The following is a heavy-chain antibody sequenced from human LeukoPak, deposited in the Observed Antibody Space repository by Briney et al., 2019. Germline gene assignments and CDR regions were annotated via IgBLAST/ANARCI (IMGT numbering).Heavy chain of an antibody. V-gene: IGHV4-34*01. CDR1: GGSFSGYY. CDR2: INHSGSA. Sequence: SETLSLTCAVYGGSFSGYYWSWIRQPPGKGLEWIGEINHSGSANYNPSLKSRVTISVDTSKNQFTLKLRSVTAADTAVYYCARGQARLAWFDPWGQGTLVTVSS. CDR3: ARGQARLAWFDP. J-gene: IGHJ5*02. D-gene: IGHD6-19*01.